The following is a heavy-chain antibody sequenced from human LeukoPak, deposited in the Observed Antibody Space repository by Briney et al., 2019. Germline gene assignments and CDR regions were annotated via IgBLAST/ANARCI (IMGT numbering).Heavy chain of an antibody. D-gene: IGHD2-21*02. Sequence: GGSLRLSCAASGFTFSSYAMSWVRQAPGKGLEWVSSISSSSSYIYYADSVKGRFTISRDNAKNSLYLQMNSLRAEDTAVYYCARYCGGDCYPYYFDYWGQGTLVTVSS. J-gene: IGHJ4*02. CDR2: ISSSSSYI. CDR1: GFTFSSYA. CDR3: ARYCGGDCYPYYFDY. V-gene: IGHV3-21*01.